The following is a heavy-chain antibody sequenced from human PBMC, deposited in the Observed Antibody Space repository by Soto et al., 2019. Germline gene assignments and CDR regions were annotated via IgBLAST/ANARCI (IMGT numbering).Heavy chain of an antibody. D-gene: IGHD6-13*01. Sequence: GRSLRLSFAASGFTFSSYGMHWVRQAPGKGLEWVAVISYDGSNKYYADSVKGRFTISRDNSKNTLYLQMNSLRAEDTAVYYCAKDQKQLVLDYYYYGMDVWGQGTTVTV. J-gene: IGHJ6*02. CDR1: GFTFSSYG. CDR2: ISYDGSNK. CDR3: AKDQKQLVLDYYYYGMDV. V-gene: IGHV3-30*18.